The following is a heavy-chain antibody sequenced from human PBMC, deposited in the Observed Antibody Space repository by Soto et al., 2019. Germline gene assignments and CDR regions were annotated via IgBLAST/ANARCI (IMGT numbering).Heavy chain of an antibody. CDR3: ARYTGTTDYDYGMDV. V-gene: IGHV4-59*01. J-gene: IGHJ6*02. D-gene: IGHD1-7*01. CDR2: IYYSVST. Sequence: SETLSLTCTVSGGSISSYYWSWIRQPPGKGLEWIGYIYYSVSTNYNPSLKSRVTISVDTSKNQFSLKLSSVTAADTAVYYCARYTGTTDYDYGMDVWGQGTTVTVSS. CDR1: GGSISSYY.